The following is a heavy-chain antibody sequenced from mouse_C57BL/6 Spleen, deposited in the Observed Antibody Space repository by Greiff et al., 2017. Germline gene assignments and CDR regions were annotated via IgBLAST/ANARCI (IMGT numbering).Heavy chain of an antibody. Sequence: QVQLQQPGAELVRPGSSVKLSCKASGYTFTSYGMDWVKQRPGQGLEWIGNIYPSDSETHYNQKFKDKATLTGDKSSSTAYMQLSSLTSEDSSVYYCARGYDGYWYFDVWGTGTTVTVSS. D-gene: IGHD2-3*01. CDR3: ARGYDGYWYFDV. V-gene: IGHV1-61*01. J-gene: IGHJ1*03. CDR2: IYPSDSET. CDR1: GYTFTSYG.